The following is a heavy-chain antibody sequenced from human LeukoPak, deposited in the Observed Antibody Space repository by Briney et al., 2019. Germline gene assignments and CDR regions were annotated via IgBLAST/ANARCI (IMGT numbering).Heavy chain of an antibody. D-gene: IGHD3-22*01. CDR3: ARTESPDYYDSSGYYQTLDY. CDR1: GGTFSSYA. V-gene: IGHV1-69*13. CDR2: IIPIFGTA. Sequence: SVKVSCKASGGTFSSYAISWVRQAPGQGLEWMGGIIPIFGTANYAQKFQGRVTITADESTSTAYMELSSLRSEDTAVYYCARTESPDYYDSSGYYQTLDYWGQGTLVTVSS. J-gene: IGHJ4*02.